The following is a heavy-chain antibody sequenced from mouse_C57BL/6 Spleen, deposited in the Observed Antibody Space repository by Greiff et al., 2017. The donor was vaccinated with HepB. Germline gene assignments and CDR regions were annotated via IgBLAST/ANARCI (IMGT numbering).Heavy chain of an antibody. D-gene: IGHD2-3*01. CDR1: GYSFTDYN. CDR3: ARGDDGYYDYAMDY. Sequence: VQLQQSGPELVKPGASVKISCKASGYSFTDYNMNWVKPSHGKSLEWIGVINPHYGTTSYNQKFKGKATLTVDTSSSTAYMQLTSLTSEASAVYYCARGDDGYYDYAMDYWGQGTSVTVSS. CDR2: INPHYGTT. J-gene: IGHJ4*01. V-gene: IGHV1-39*01.